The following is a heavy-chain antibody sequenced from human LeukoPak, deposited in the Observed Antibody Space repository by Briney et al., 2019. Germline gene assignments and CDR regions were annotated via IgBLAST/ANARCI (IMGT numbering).Heavy chain of an antibody. CDR3: ARDQYDTWSRRGNFDS. CDR2: ISYDGNIK. D-gene: IGHD3-3*01. V-gene: IGHV3-30-3*01. J-gene: IGHJ4*02. CDR1: GFTFSTYA. Sequence: GGSLRLSCAASGFTFSTYAIHWVRQAPGKGLEWVAVISYDGNIKYYADSVKGRFTISRDNTKNSLYLQMNSLRVEDTAVFYCARDQYDTWSRRGNFDSWGQGTLVIVSS.